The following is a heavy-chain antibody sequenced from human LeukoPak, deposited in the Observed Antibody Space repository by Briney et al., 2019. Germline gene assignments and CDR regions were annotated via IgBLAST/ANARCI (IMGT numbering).Heavy chain of an antibody. J-gene: IGHJ5*02. CDR2: INPNSGGT. Sequence: ASVKVSCKASGYTFTGYYMHWVRQAPGQGLEWMGWINPNSGGTNYAQKFEGRVTMTRDTSITTAYMELSRLRSDDTAVYYCARGRGPGSNWFDPWGQGTPVTVSS. V-gene: IGHV1-2*02. D-gene: IGHD3-10*01. CDR3: ARGRGPGSNWFDP. CDR1: GYTFTGYY.